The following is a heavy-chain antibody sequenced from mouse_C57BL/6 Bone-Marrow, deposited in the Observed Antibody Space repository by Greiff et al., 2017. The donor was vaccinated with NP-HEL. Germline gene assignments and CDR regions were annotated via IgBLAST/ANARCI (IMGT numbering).Heavy chain of an antibody. CDR2: IYPRSGNT. J-gene: IGHJ2*01. CDR1: GYTFTSYG. Sequence: QVQLQQSGAELARPGASVKLSCKASGYTFTSYGISWVKQRTGQGLEWIGEIYPRSGNTYYNEKFKGKATLTADKSSSTAYMELRSLTSEDSAVSFCALRFLDYRGQGTTLTVSS. D-gene: IGHD1-1*01. CDR3: ALRFLDY. V-gene: IGHV1-81*01.